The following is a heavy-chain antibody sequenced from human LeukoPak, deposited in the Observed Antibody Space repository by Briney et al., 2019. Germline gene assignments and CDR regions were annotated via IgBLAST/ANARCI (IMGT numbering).Heavy chain of an antibody. Sequence: KPSETLSLTCAVYGGSFSGYYWGWIRQPPGKGLEWIGEINHSGSTNYNPSLKSRVTISVDTSKNQFSLKLSSVTAADTAVYYCARGPYVRYSSGWYVGYWGQGTLVTVSS. J-gene: IGHJ4*02. V-gene: IGHV4-34*01. D-gene: IGHD6-19*01. CDR3: ARGPYVRYSSGWYVGY. CDR2: INHSGST. CDR1: GGSFSGYY.